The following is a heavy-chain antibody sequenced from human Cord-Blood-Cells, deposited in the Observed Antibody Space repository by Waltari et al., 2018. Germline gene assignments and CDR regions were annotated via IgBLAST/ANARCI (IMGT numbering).Heavy chain of an antibody. CDR2: INHSGRT. J-gene: IGHJ4*02. CDR3: ARWGTTGTTDYFDY. V-gene: IGHV4-34*01. D-gene: IGHD1-1*01. Sequence: QVQLQQWGAGLLKPSETLSLTCAVYGGSFSGYYWSWIRQPPGKGLEWIGEINHSGRTNYNPALKSRVTISVDTSKNQFSLKLSSVTAADTAVYYCARWGTTGTTDYFDYWGQGTLVTVSS. CDR1: GGSFSGYY.